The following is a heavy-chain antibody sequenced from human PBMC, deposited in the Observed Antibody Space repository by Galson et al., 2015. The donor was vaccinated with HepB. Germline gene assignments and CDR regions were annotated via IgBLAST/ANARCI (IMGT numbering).Heavy chain of an antibody. CDR1: GYSFTDYY. CDR2: INPNSGDT. J-gene: IGHJ6*02. D-gene: IGHD3-3*01. V-gene: IGHV1-2*02. Sequence: SVKVSCKASGYSFTDYYMHWVRQAPGQGLEWMGWINPNSGDTYYAQMFQGRVTTTRDKSISTAYMELTSLRSDDTAVCYCARGRLTIFAVVTDVRDYYYRMDVWGQGTTVTVSS. CDR3: ARGRLTIFAVVTDVRDYYYRMDV.